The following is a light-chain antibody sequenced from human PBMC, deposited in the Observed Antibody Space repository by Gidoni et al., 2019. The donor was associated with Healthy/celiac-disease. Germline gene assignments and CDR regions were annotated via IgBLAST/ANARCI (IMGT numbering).Light chain of an antibody. CDR2: EDS. CDR3: QVWDSSSDHPV. CDR1: NIGSKS. J-gene: IGLJ3*02. V-gene: IGLV3-21*02. Sequence: SYVLPQPPSVSLAPGQTARITCGGNNIGSKSVHWYQQQPGQAPVLVVYEDSDRPSGIPERFSGSNSGNTATLTISRVEAGDEADYYCQVWDSSSDHPVFGGGTKLTVL.